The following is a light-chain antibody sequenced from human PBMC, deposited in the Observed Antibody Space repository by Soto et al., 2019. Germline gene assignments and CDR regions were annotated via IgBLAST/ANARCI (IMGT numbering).Light chain of an antibody. CDR2: EVS. J-gene: IGLJ1*01. Sequence: QYALTQAASVSGSPGQSITISCTGTSSDVGGYNYVSWYQQHPGKAPKLMIYEVSNRPSGVSNRFSGSKSGNTASLTISGLQAEDEADYYCSSYTSSSTRIFGTGTKVTVL. V-gene: IGLV2-14*01. CDR1: SSDVGGYNY. CDR3: SSYTSSSTRI.